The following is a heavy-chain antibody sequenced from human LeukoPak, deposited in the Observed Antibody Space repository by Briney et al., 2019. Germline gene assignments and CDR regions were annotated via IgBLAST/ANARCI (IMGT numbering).Heavy chain of an antibody. J-gene: IGHJ6*02. CDR1: GFTFSDYY. Sequence: GGSLRLSCAASGFTFSDYYMSWIRQAPGKGLEWVSYISSSGSTIYYADSVKGRFTISRDNAKNSLYLQMNSLRPEDTAIYYCASDRVFYGLDVWGQGTTVTVSS. V-gene: IGHV3-11*04. CDR3: ASDRVFYGLDV. CDR2: ISSSGSTI.